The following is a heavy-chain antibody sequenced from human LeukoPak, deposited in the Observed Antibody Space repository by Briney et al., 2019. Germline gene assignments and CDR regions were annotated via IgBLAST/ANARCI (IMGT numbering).Heavy chain of an antibody. D-gene: IGHD3-10*01. CDR3: ARFRFGDDAFDI. J-gene: IGHJ3*02. CDR1: GGSISSSSYY. V-gene: IGHV4-39*07. CDR2: IYYSGST. Sequence: SETLSLTCTVSGGSISSSSYYWGWIRQPPGKGLEWIGSIYYSGSTYYNPSLKSRVTISVDTSKNQFSLKLSSVTAADTAVYYCARFRFGDDAFDIWGQGTMVTVSS.